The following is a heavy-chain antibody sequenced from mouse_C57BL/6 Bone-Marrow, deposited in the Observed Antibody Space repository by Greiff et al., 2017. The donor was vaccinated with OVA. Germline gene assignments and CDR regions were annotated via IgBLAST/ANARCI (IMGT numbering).Heavy chain of an antibody. CDR3: ARGGLLRGYYAMDD. CDR1: GFNITNTY. J-gene: IGHJ4*01. V-gene: IGHV14-3*01. CDR2: IDPANGNT. D-gene: IGHD1-1*01. Sequence: VQLQQPVAELVRPGASVKLSCTASGFNITNTYMHWVKQRPEQGLEWIGRIDPANGNTKYAPKFQGKATITADTSSNTAYLQLSSLTSEDTAIYDCARGGLLRGYYAMDDWGQGASVTVAS.